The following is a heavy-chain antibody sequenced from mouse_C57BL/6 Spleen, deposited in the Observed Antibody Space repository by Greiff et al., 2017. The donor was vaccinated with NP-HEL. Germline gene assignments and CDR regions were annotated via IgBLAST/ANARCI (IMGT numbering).Heavy chain of an antibody. D-gene: IGHD2-2*01. Sequence: EVQLQQSGPELVKPGASVKISCKASGYTFTDYYMNWVKQSHGKSLEWIGDINPNNGGTSYNQKFKGKATLTVDQSSSTAYIELRSLTSEDSAVYYWARRGYQGYFDVWGKGTTVTVSS. J-gene: IGHJ1*03. CDR2: INPNNGGT. CDR1: GYTFTDYY. V-gene: IGHV1-26*01. CDR3: ARRGYQGYFDV.